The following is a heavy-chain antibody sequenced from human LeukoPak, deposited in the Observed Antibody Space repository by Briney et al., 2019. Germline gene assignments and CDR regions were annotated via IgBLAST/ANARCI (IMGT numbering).Heavy chain of an antibody. CDR2: IYPGDSDT. D-gene: IGHD3-22*01. V-gene: IGHV5-51*01. J-gene: IGHJ4*02. CDR1: GYTFTSYW. CDR3: ARRYYYDSSGYSLNLYYFDY. Sequence: GESLKISCEGSGYTFTSYWIAWVRQMPGKGLEWMGIIYPGDSDTRYSPSFQGQVTISADKSISTAHLQWSSLKASDTAMYYCARRYYYDSSGYSLNLYYFDYWGQGTLVTVSS.